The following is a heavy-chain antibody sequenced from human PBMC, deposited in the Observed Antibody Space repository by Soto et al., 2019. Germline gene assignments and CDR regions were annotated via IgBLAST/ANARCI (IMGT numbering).Heavy chain of an antibody. D-gene: IGHD3-10*01. Sequence: PSETLSLTCAVYGGSFSGYYWSWIRQPPGKGLEWIGEINHSGSTNYNPSLKSRVTISVDTSKNQFSLKLSSVTAADTAVYYCARSRFGWFDPWGQGTLVTVSS. V-gene: IGHV4-34*01. CDR3: ARSRFGWFDP. J-gene: IGHJ5*02. CDR2: INHSGST. CDR1: GGSFSGYY.